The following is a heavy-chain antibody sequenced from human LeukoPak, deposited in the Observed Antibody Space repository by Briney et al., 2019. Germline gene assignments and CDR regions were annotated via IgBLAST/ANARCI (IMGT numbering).Heavy chain of an antibody. CDR2: MSAYNGNT. J-gene: IGHJ6*02. CDR3: ARDAPDYYGMDV. Sequence: ASVKLSCKASVSTFTSYGISWERQSPGQQLEWMGWMSAYNGNTNYPQKLQDRVTMTTDTSTSTAYMGLRSLRSDDTAVYYCARDAPDYYGMDVWGQGTTVTVSS. V-gene: IGHV1-18*01. CDR1: VSTFTSYG.